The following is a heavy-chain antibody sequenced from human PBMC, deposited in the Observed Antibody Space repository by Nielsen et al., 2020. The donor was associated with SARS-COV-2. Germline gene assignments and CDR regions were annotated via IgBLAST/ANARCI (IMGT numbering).Heavy chain of an antibody. J-gene: IGHJ6*02. D-gene: IGHD3-22*01. CDR3: ARGHYYDSSGDV. V-gene: IGHV1-18*01. CDR2: ISAYNGNT. Sequence: ASVRVSCKASGYTFTSYGISWVRQAPGQGLEWMGWISAYNGNTNYAQKLQGRVTMTTDTSTSTAYMELRGLRSDDTAVYYCARGHYYDSSGDVWGQGTTVTVSS. CDR1: GYTFTSYG.